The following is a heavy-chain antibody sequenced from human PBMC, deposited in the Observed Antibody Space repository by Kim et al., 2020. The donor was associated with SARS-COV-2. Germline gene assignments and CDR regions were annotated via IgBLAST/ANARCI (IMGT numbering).Heavy chain of an antibody. V-gene: IGHV1-3*01. J-gene: IGHJ6*02. Sequence: ASVKVSCKASGYTFTSYAMHWVRQAPGQRLEWMGWINAGNGNTKYSQKFQGRVTITRDTSASTAYMELSSLRSEDTAVYYCASTGPSSGSYYGSFRYALPYYYYGMDVWGQGTTVTVSS. D-gene: IGHD3-10*01. CDR2: INAGNGNT. CDR3: ASTGPSSGSYYGSFRYALPYYYYGMDV. CDR1: GYTFTSYA.